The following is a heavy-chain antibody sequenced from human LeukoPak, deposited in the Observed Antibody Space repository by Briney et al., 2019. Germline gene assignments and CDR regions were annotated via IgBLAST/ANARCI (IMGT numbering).Heavy chain of an antibody. D-gene: IGHD6-13*01. Sequence: AAVKVSCKASGYTFTDYYMHWVRQAPGQGLEWMGWINPNSGGTNYAQKSQGRVTMTTDTSISTAYMEVSRLRSDDTAVYYCARVRIGQQLDKYYYYAMDVWGQGTTVTVSS. V-gene: IGHV1-2*02. CDR2: INPNSGGT. CDR3: ARVRIGQQLDKYYYYAMDV. CDR1: GYTFTDYY. J-gene: IGHJ6*02.